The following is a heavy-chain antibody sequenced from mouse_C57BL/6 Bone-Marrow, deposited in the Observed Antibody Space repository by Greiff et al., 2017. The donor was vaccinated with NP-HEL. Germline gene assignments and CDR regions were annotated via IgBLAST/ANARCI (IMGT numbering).Heavy chain of an antibody. Sequence: EVQLQQSGPELVKPGASVKISCKASGYSFTDYNMNWVKQSNGKSLEWIGVINPNYGTTSYNQKFKGKATLTVDQSSSTAYMQLNSLTSVDSAVYYGESQRQLSRGAWFAYWGQGTLVTVSA. CDR3: ESQRQLSRGAWFAY. J-gene: IGHJ3*01. CDR1: GYSFTDYN. CDR2: INPNYGTT. D-gene: IGHD3-2*02. V-gene: IGHV1-39*01.